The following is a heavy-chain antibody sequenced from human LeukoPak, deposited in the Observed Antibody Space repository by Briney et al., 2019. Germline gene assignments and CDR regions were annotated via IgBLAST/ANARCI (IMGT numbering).Heavy chain of an antibody. CDR1: GGSFIGYY. D-gene: IGHD2-15*01. CDR3: ARHQVGLLRY. V-gene: IGHV4-34*01. J-gene: IGHJ4*02. CDR2: INHSGST. Sequence: SETLSLTCAVYGGSFIGYYWSWIRQPPGKGLEWIGEINHSGSTNYNPSLKSRVTISVDTSKNQFSLKLSSVTAADTAVYYCARHQVGLLRYWGQGTLVTVSS.